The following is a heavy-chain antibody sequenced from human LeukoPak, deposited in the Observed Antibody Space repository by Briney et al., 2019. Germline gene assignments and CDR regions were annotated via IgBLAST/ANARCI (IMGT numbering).Heavy chain of an antibody. CDR1: GFTFSNYA. J-gene: IGHJ4*02. CDR3: AKVRRFLEWLLPIFDY. D-gene: IGHD3-3*01. Sequence: GGSLRLSCAASGFTFSNYAMGWVRQSPRKGLEWVSTVSGSGGSTYYADSVRGRFTVSRDNSQITLYLQMNSLGAEDTAVYFCAKVRRFLEWLLPIFDYWGQGTLVTVSS. CDR2: VSGSGGST. V-gene: IGHV3-23*01.